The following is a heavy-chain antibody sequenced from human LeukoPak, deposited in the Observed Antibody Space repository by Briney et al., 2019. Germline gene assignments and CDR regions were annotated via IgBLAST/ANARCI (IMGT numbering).Heavy chain of an antibody. V-gene: IGHV3-13*01. CDR2: IGTAGDT. J-gene: IGHJ3*02. D-gene: IGHD2-15*01. Sequence: GGSLRLSCAASGFTFSSYDMHWVRQAPGKGLEWVSGIGTAGDTYYPGSIKGRFTFSRENAKNSLFLQMNGLRVGDTAVYYYARGSYCSGGACSPVGAFDIWGQGTVVTVSS. CDR1: GFTFSSYD. CDR3: ARGSYCSGGACSPVGAFDI.